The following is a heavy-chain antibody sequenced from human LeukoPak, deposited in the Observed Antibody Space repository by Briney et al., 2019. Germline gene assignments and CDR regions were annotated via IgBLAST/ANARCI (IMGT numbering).Heavy chain of an antibody. J-gene: IGHJ4*02. CDR3: ARGSLSAAVAEDY. CDR1: GFTFSTYW. V-gene: IGHV3-7*01. CDR2: IKQDGSEK. Sequence: PGGSLILSCAASGFTFSTYWMSWVRQAPGKGLEWVANIKQDGSEKYYVDSVKGRFTISRDNAKNSLYLQMNSLRAEDTAVYYCARGSLSAAVAEDYWGQGTLVTVSS. D-gene: IGHD6-13*01.